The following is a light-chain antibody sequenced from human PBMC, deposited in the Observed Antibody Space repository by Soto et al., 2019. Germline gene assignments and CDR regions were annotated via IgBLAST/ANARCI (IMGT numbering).Light chain of an antibody. V-gene: IGLV8-61*01. CDR3: VLYMGGGISV. J-gene: IGLJ2*01. CDR2: STN. Sequence: QTVVTQEPSFSMSPGGTVTLTCGLNSGSVSTSYYPSWYQQTPGQAPRTLIYSTNTRSSGVPDRFSGSILGNKAALTITGAQPDDESDYYCVLYMGGGISVFGGGTKLTVL. CDR1: SGSVSTSYY.